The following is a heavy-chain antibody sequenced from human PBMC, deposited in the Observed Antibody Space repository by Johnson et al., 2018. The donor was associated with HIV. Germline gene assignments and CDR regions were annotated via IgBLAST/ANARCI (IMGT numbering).Heavy chain of an antibody. J-gene: IGHJ3*02. CDR2: IAYDGANK. Sequence: QVQLVESGGGLVKPGGSLRLSCAASGFTFSNAWMSWVRQAPGTGLEWVAVIAYDGANKYYADSVKGPFTISRDNSKNTLYLQMNSLRAEDTAVYYCAKDPNSSGLFGAFDIWG. V-gene: IGHV3-30*18. CDR3: AKDPNSSGLFGAFDI. D-gene: IGHD6-19*01. CDR1: GFTFSNAW.